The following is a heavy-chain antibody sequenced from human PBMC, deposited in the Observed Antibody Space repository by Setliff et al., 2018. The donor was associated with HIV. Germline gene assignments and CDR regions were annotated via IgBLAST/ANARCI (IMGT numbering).Heavy chain of an antibody. CDR1: GGTFSTYS. Sequence: GASVEVSCKASGGTFSTYSIHWLRQAPGQGLQWMGGIVPILRATTSAQKFKGRLSITADTSTSTAYMDLNSLKSEDTAIYYCARFPGIAVSGTAGFDYWGQGALVTVSS. D-gene: IGHD6-19*01. CDR2: IVPILRAT. J-gene: IGHJ4*02. V-gene: IGHV1-69*10. CDR3: ARFPGIAVSGTAGFDY.